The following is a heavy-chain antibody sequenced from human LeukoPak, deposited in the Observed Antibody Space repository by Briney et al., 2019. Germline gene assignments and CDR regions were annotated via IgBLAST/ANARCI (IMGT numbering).Heavy chain of an antibody. J-gene: IGHJ4*02. D-gene: IGHD6-13*01. V-gene: IGHV1-2*02. CDR1: GYTFTSYD. CDR2: INPNSGGT. CDR3: ARGGQQLATDY. Sequence: ASVKVSCKASGYTFTSYDINWVRQATGQGREWMGWINPNSGGTNYAQKFQGRVTMTRDTSISTAYLELSRLRSDDTAVYYCARGGQQLATDYWGQGTLVTVSS.